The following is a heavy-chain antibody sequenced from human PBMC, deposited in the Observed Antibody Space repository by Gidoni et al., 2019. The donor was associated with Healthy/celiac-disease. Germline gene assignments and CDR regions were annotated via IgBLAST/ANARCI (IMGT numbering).Heavy chain of an antibody. CDR3: ARAIWTYYYDSSGGDYFDY. CDR1: GGSFSGYY. V-gene: IGHV4-34*01. J-gene: IGHJ4*02. Sequence: QVQLQQWGAGLLKPSETLSLTCAVYGGSFSGYYWRWIRPPPGKGLDWIGEISHSGSTNYNPSLKSRVTISVDTSKNQFSLKRSSVTAADTAVYYCARAIWTYYYDSSGGDYFDYWGQGTLVTVSS. D-gene: IGHD3-22*01. CDR2: ISHSGST.